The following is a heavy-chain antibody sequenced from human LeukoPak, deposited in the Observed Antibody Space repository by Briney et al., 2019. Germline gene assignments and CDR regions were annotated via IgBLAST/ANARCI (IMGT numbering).Heavy chain of an antibody. CDR3: ARGSSSGWFTLGDY. J-gene: IGHJ4*02. D-gene: IGHD6-19*01. Sequence: PGGSLRLSCAASGFTFSSYSMNWVRQAPGKGLEWVSSISSSSSYIYYADSVKGRFTISRDNAKNSLYLQMNSLRAEDTAVYYCARGSSSGWFTLGDYWGQGTLVTVSS. CDR2: ISSSSSYI. V-gene: IGHV3-21*01. CDR1: GFTFSSYS.